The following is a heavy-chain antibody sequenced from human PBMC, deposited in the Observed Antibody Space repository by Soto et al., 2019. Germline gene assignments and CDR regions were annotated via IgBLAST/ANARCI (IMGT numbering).Heavy chain of an antibody. CDR3: ARHGYNYGGGYFDY. J-gene: IGHJ4*02. CDR2: MSYDGSHK. D-gene: IGHD5-18*01. CDR1: GFTFSRYG. Sequence: PGGSLRLSCAASGFTFSRYGMHWVRQAPGKGLEWLAVMSYDGSHKQYADSVKGRFTISRDNSKNTLYLQMDSLTTEDTAVYYCARHGYNYGGGYFDYWGQGTLVTVS. V-gene: IGHV3-30*03.